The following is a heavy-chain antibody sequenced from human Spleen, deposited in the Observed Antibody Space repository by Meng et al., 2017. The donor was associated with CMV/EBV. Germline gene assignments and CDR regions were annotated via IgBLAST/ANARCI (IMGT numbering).Heavy chain of an antibody. V-gene: IGHV3-23*01. Sequence: GESLKISCAASGFTFSSYAMSWVRQAPGKGLEWVSAISGSGGSTYYADSVKGRFTICRDNSKNTLYLQMNSLRAEDTAVYYCAKAATNIVVVPAPPPYYGMDVWGQGTTVTVSS. J-gene: IGHJ6*02. CDR3: AKAATNIVVVPAPPPYYGMDV. D-gene: IGHD2-2*01. CDR2: ISGSGGST. CDR1: GFTFSSYA.